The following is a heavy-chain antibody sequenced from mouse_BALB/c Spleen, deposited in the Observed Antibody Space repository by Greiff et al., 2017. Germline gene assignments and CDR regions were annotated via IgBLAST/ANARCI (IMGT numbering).Heavy chain of an antibody. V-gene: IGHV1-87*01. D-gene: IGHD2-4*01. Sequence: VQLVESGAELARPGASVKLSCKASGYTFTSYWMQWVKQRPGQGLEWIGAIYPGDGDTRYTQKFKGKATLTADKSSSTAYMQLSSLASEDSAVYYCARLPLMDYWGQGTSVTVSS. J-gene: IGHJ4*01. CDR3: ARLPLMDY. CDR2: IYPGDGDT. CDR1: GYTFTSYW.